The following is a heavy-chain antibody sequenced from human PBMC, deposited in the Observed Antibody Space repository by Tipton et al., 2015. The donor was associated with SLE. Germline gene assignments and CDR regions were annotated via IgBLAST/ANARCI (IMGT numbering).Heavy chain of an antibody. CDR1: GGSLRSYF. V-gene: IGHV4-4*07. J-gene: IGHJ6*02. CDR3: ARDGGTARYGMDV. D-gene: IGHD6-6*01. CDR2: IYTSGST. Sequence: TLSLTCTVSGGSLRSYFWNWIRQPAGEGLEWIGRIYTSGSTIYNPSLKSRVTLSVDTSKNQFSLKLTSVTAADTAVYYCARDGGTARYGMDVWGQGTTVTVSS.